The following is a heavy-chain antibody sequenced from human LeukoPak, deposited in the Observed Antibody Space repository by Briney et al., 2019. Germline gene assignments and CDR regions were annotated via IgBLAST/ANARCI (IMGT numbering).Heavy chain of an antibody. Sequence: GGSLRLSCAASGFTFSSVAMRWVRRAPGKGLEWVSYISGSGGGTYYADSVKGRFTISRDNSENTLYLQINSLRADDTAVFYCAKNYGSGTYYNYFDSWGQGTLVTVSS. CDR2: ISGSGGGT. D-gene: IGHD3-10*01. CDR3: AKNYGSGTYYNYFDS. CDR1: GFTFSSVA. V-gene: IGHV3-23*01. J-gene: IGHJ4*02.